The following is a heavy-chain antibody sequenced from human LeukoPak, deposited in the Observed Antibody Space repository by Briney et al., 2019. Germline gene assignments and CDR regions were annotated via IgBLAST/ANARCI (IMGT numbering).Heavy chain of an antibody. CDR1: GFTFSSYA. CDR3: AKDNYSRGYFDY. D-gene: IGHD2-15*01. V-gene: IGHV3-23*01. CDR2: ISGSGGST. J-gene: IGHJ4*02. Sequence: GSLRLSCAASGFTFSSYAMSWVRQAPGKGLEWVSAISGSGGSTYYADSVKGRFTISRDISKNTLYLQMNSLRAEDTAVYYCAKDNYSRGYFDYWGQGTLVTVSS.